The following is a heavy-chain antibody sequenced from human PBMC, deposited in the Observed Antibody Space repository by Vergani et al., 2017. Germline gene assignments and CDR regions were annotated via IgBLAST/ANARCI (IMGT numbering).Heavy chain of an antibody. J-gene: IGHJ4*02. CDR3: ARGKLVGVPSDY. Sequence: EVQLAESGGGLVKPGGSLRLTCAASGFTFSNAWMSWVRQAPGKGLEWVGRIKSKTDGGTADYAAPVKGRFTISRDDSQNTLYLQMDSLKTEDTAVYYCARGKLVGVPSDYWGQGTLVTVSS. D-gene: IGHD3-3*01. V-gene: IGHV3-15*01. CDR2: IKSKTDGGTA. CDR1: GFTFSNAW.